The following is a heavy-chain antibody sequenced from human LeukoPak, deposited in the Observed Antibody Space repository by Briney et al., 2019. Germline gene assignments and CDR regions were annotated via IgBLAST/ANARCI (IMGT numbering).Heavy chain of an antibody. CDR1: GFTFSSYW. CDR2: IKQDGSEK. CDR3: ARARHYYDSSGLY. J-gene: IGHJ4*02. Sequence: PGGSLRLSCAASGFTFSSYWMSWVRQAPGKGLEWVANIKQDGSEKYYVDSVKGRFTISRDNAKNSLYLQMNSLRAEDTAVYYCARARHYYDSSGLYWGQGTLVTVSS. V-gene: IGHV3-7*01. D-gene: IGHD3-22*01.